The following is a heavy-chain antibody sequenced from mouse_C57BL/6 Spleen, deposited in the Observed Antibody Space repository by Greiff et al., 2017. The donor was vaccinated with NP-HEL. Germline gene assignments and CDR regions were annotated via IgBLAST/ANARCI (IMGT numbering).Heavy chain of an antibody. Sequence: EVKLQESGPGLVKPSQSLSLTCSVTGYSITSGYYWNWIRQFPGNKLEWIGYISYDGSNNYNPSLKNRISITRDTSKNQFFLKLNSVTTEDTATYYCARRNDYAGASMDYWGQGTSVTVSS. D-gene: IGHD2-4*01. V-gene: IGHV3-6*01. J-gene: IGHJ4*01. CDR2: ISYDGSN. CDR1: GYSITSGYY. CDR3: ARRNDYAGASMDY.